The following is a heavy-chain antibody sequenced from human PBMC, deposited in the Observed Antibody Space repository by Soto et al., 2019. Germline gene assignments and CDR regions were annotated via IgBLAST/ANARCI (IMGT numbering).Heavy chain of an antibody. CDR3: ARAILGGITIFGVVPHSYGMDV. CDR1: GGTFSSYA. V-gene: IGHV1-69*13. J-gene: IGHJ6*02. Sequence: SVKVSCKASGGTFSSYAISWVRQAPGQGLEWMGGIIPIFGTANYAQKFQGRVTITADESTSTAYMELSSLRSEDTAVYYCARAILGGITIFGVVPHSYGMDVWGQGTTVTVSS. D-gene: IGHD3-3*01. CDR2: IIPIFGTA.